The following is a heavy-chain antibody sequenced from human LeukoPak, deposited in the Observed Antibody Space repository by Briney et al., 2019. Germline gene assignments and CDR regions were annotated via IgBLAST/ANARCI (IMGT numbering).Heavy chain of an antibody. V-gene: IGHV3-30*02. CDR2: IRYDGSNK. D-gene: IGHD2-2*01. CDR3: AKGCKKGSTSCPYYFDY. Sequence: GGSLRLSCAASGFTFSSYGMHWVRQAPGKGLEWVAFIRYDGSNKYYADSVKGRFTISRDNSKNTLYLQMNSLRAEDTAVYYCAKGCKKGSTSCPYYFDYWGQGTLVTVSS. CDR1: GFTFSSYG. J-gene: IGHJ4*02.